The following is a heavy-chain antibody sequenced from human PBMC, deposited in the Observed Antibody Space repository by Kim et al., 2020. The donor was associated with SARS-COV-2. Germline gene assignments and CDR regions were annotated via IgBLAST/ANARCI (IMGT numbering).Heavy chain of an antibody. Sequence: GTDTYEADIVKGRFTIPRENVKNTLYLQMSNLCGEYTAVYYCARDPHSLDYWGQGTLVTVSS. D-gene: IGHD3-16*02. CDR3: ARDPHSLDY. V-gene: IGHV3-30*07. CDR2: GTDT. J-gene: IGHJ4*02.